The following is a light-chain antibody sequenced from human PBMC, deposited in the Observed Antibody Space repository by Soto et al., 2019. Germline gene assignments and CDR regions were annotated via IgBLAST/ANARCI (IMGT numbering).Light chain of an antibody. CDR1: SSDVWSYNL. V-gene: IGLV2-23*01. J-gene: IGLJ1*01. CDR3: CSYAGFGVYV. Sequence: QSALTQPASVSGSPGQSITISCTGTSSDVWSYNLVSWYQQHPGKAPKVMIYEGSQRPSGVSNRFSGSKSGNTASLTISGLQAEDEADYYCCSYAGFGVYVFGTGTKLTVL. CDR2: EGS.